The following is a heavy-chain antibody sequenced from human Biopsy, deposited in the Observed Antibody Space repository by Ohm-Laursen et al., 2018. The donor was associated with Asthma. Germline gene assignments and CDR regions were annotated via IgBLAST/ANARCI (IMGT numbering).Heavy chain of an antibody. D-gene: IGHD1-26*01. CDR2: ISGNGDNT. CDR3: AKDKVGAANSYQYGMDV. CDR1: EFPFSPYA. V-gene: IGHV3-23*01. Sequence: SLRLSCSASEFPFSPYAMNWVRQAPGKGLEWVSSISGNGDNTHYSDSVQGRFIISRDNSKNTLYLQMNSLRVEDTAIYFCAKDKVGAANSYQYGMDVWDQGTTVTVSS. J-gene: IGHJ6*02.